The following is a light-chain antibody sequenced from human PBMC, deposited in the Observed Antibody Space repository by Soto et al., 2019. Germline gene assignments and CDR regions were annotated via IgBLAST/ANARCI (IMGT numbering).Light chain of an antibody. V-gene: IGLV2-14*03. Sequence: QSVLTQPASVSGSPGQSITIFCTGTSSDIGIYNFVSWYQQHPGKAPKLMIYNVYSRPSGVSSRFSGSKSGNTASLTISWLQAEDEADYYCSSYTSSSTLYVFGTGTKVTVL. CDR3: SSYTSSSTLYV. CDR2: NVY. J-gene: IGLJ1*01. CDR1: SSDIGIYNF.